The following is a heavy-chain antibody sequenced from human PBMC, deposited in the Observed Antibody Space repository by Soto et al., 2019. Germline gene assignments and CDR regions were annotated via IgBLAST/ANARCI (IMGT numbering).Heavy chain of an antibody. CDR3: GIDGLQTCMALEV. V-gene: IGHV1-69*01. D-gene: IGHD2-8*01. CDR2: IVPLFGTP. J-gene: IGHJ6*02. CDR1: GGAFKTFA. Sequence: QVQLLQSAAEVKKPGSSVQVSCKTSGGAFKTFAFSWVRQAPGQGLEWLGGIVPLFGTPNYEAGFQGRISITADESTNTVHMELNSLNSEDTAVYYCGIDGLQTCMALEVWGQGTTITVSS.